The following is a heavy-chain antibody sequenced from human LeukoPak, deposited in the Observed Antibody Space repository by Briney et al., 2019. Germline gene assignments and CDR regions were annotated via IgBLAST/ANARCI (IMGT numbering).Heavy chain of an antibody. J-gene: IGHJ4*02. D-gene: IGHD5-18*01. Sequence: PSETLSLTCTVSGGFISSYYWIWIRQPPWKGLEWVGYIYYSGSTNYNPSLKSRVTISVDTSKNQFSLKLSSVTAADTAVYYCARDAPRRGYSYGYDYWGQGTLVTVSS. CDR1: GGFISSYY. CDR3: ARDAPRRGYSYGYDY. CDR2: IYYSGST. V-gene: IGHV4-59*01.